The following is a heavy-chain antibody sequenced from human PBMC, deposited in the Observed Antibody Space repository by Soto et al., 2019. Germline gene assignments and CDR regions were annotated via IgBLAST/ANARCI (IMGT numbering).Heavy chain of an antibody. CDR1: GDSITSINNY. CDR2: IYYDGST. J-gene: IGHJ5*01. V-gene: IGHV4-39*01. CDR3: NTVVLTGTRHMAFDS. Sequence: SETLSLTCTVSGDSITSINNYWGWIRQPPGMGLEWIANIYYDGSTFYNPSLKSRVAMSIDTSKNQFSLNLTSVTATDTAVYYCNTVVLTGTRHMAFDSGGQGLSVTVSS. D-gene: IGHD3-16*01.